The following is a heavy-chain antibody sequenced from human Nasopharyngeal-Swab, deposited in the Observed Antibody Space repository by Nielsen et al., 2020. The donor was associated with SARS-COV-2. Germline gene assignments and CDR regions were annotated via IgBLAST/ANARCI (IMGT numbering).Heavy chain of an antibody. CDR3: VTSSSKTINYYYYMDV. CDR2: IIPIFGTA. Sequence: VRQMPGKGLEWMGGIIPIFGTANYAQKFQGRVTITADESTSTAYMELSSLRSEDTAVYYCVTSSSKTINYYYYMDVWGKGTTVTVSS. D-gene: IGHD6-13*01. J-gene: IGHJ6*03. V-gene: IGHV1-69*01.